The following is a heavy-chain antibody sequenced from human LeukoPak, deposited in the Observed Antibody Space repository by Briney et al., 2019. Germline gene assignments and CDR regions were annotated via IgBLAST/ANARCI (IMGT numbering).Heavy chain of an antibody. CDR2: IYYSGST. D-gene: IGHD3-22*01. J-gene: IGHJ3*02. Sequence: PSETLSLTCTVSGGSISSGGYYWSWIRQHPGKGLEWIGYIYYSGSTYYNPSLKSRVTISVDTSKNQFSLKLSSVTAADTAVYYCARVYYDSSGYYFDAFDIWGQGTMVTVSS. V-gene: IGHV4-31*03. CDR3: ARVYYDSSGYYFDAFDI. CDR1: GGSISSGGYY.